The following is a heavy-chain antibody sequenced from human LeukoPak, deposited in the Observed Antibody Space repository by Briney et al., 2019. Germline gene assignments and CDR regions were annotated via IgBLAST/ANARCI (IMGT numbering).Heavy chain of an antibody. Sequence: PGGSLRLSCAASGFTFSSYAMSWVRQAPGKGLEWVSGISGSGGSSYYANSVKGRFTISRDNSKNTLYLQMNSLRAEDTAVYYCAKTYSWYYSDYWGQGTLVTISS. J-gene: IGHJ4*02. V-gene: IGHV3-23*01. D-gene: IGHD6-13*01. CDR2: ISGSGGSS. CDR1: GFTFSSYA. CDR3: AKTYSWYYSDY.